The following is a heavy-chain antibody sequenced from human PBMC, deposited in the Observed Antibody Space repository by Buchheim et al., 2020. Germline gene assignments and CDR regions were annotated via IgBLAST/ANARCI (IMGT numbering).Heavy chain of an antibody. J-gene: IGHJ4*02. CDR3: ARESRYSYGFGNY. D-gene: IGHD5-18*01. CDR1: GDSVSSSSYY. Sequence: QVQLQESGPGLVKPSETLSLTCTVSGDSVSSSSYYWSWIRQPPRKGLEWIGYSYYTGSTNYNPSPKSRVTISVDTSKNQFSLKLSSVTAADTAVYYCARESRYSYGFGNYWGQGTL. V-gene: IGHV4-61*01. CDR2: SYYTGST.